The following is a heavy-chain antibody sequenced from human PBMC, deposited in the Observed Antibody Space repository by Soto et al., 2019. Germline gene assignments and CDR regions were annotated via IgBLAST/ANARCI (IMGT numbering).Heavy chain of an antibody. CDR2: ISGSGGST. J-gene: IGHJ4*02. CDR1: GFTFSSYA. V-gene: IGHV3-23*01. D-gene: IGHD2-15*01. CDR3: AKERPVVVVVTMGDCDY. Sequence: EVQLLESGGGLVQPGGSLRLSCAASGFTFSSYAMSWVRQAPGKGLEWVSAISGSGGSTYYADSVKGRFTISRDNSKNTLYLQMNSLRAEDTVVYYCAKERPVVVVVTMGDCDYWGQGTLVTDSS.